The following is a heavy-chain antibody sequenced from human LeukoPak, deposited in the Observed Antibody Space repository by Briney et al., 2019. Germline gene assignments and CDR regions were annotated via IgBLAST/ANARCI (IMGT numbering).Heavy chain of an antibody. CDR2: INTNTGNP. J-gene: IGHJ3*02. V-gene: IGHV7-4-1*02. CDR1: GYTFTSYA. Sequence: GASVKVPCKASGYTFTSYAMNWVRQAPGQGLEWMGWINTNTGNPTYAQGFTGRFVLSLDTSVNTAYLQISSLKAEDTAVYYCARDRADCSSTSCYTDAFDIWGQGTMVTVSS. D-gene: IGHD2-2*02. CDR3: ARDRADCSSTSCYTDAFDI.